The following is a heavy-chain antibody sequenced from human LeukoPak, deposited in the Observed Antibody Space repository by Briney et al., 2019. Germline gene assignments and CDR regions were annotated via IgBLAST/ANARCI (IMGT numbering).Heavy chain of an antibody. CDR3: AKDPGKWTTTYFDY. V-gene: IGHV3-7*03. CDR1: GFTFDSNS. J-gene: IGHJ4*02. CDR2: IKQDGSEK. D-gene: IGHD4-17*01. Sequence: GGSLRLSCAASGFTFDSNSMSWVRQAPGKGLEWVANIKQDGSEKYYVDSVKGRFTISRDNAKNSLYLQMNSLRAEDTAVYYCAKDPGKWTTTYFDYWGQGTLVTVSS.